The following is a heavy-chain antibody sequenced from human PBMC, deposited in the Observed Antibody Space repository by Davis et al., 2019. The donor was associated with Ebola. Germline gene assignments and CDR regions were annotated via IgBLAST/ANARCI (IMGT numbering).Heavy chain of an antibody. J-gene: IGHJ4*02. V-gene: IGHV3-30*04. CDR3: ARPLWDLGELSFDY. CDR1: GFTFSSYA. CDR2: ISYDGSNK. D-gene: IGHD3-16*02. Sequence: PGGSLRLSCAASGFTFSSYAMHWVRQAPGKGLEWVAVISYDGSNKYYADSVKGRFTISRDNAKNSLYLQMNSLRDEDTAVYYCARPLWDLGELSFDYWGQGTLVTVSS.